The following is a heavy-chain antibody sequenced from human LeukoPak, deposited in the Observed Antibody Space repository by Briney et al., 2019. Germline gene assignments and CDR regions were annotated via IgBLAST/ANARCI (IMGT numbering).Heavy chain of an antibody. CDR2: IYNSGST. V-gene: IGHV4-38-2*02. J-gene: IGHJ4*02. D-gene: IGHD1-1*01. Sequence: SESLTLTCTASGYSISSDYYSGLLRQPPGKLQECTGSIYNSGSTYYNPSLKSRVTISVDTSKNQFSLKLSSVTAADTAVYYCASIRKRNWVFDYWGQGTLVTVSS. CDR1: GYSISSDYY. CDR3: ASIRKRNWVFDY.